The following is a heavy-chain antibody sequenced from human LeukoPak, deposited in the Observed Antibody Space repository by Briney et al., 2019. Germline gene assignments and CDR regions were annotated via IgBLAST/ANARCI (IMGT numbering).Heavy chain of an antibody. D-gene: IGHD2-21*02. CDR3: ARGTDCGGDCGPDF. Sequence: KASETLSLTCSVSGASITRRYWIWIRQSPRKGLELMGYMHYTESPKYNPSLSSRVTMTIDTSKKQFSLQLRSVTAADTAFYYCARGTDCGGDCGPDFWGQGTLVTVSS. CDR2: MHYTESP. V-gene: IGHV4-59*11. J-gene: IGHJ4*02. CDR1: GASITRRY.